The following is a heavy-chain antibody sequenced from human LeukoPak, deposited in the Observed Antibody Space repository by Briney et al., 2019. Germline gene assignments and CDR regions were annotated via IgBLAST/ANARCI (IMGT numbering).Heavy chain of an antibody. CDR3: ARETKDSRVWGSYRYRYNWFDP. D-gene: IGHD3-16*02. Sequence: ASVKVSCKASGGTFSSYAISWVRQAPGQGLEWMGRIIPILGIANYAQKFQGRVTITADKSTSTAYMELSSLRSEDTAVYYCARETKDSRVWGSYRYRYNWFDPWGQGTLVTVSS. J-gene: IGHJ5*02. V-gene: IGHV1-69*04. CDR2: IIPILGIA. CDR1: GGTFSSYA.